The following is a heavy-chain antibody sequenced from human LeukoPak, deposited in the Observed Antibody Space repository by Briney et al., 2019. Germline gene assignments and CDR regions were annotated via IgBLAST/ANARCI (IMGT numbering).Heavy chain of an antibody. V-gene: IGHV3-30*04. CDR3: ARGHSSSWMSEIDY. CDR1: GFTFSSYV. J-gene: IGHJ4*02. Sequence: GGSLRLSCAASGFTFSSYVMHWVRQAPGKGLEWVAIISYDGSNEYYADSVKGRFTISRDNSKNTLYLQMNSLRAADTAVYYCARGHSSSWMSEIDYWGQGTLVTVSS. D-gene: IGHD6-13*01. CDR2: ISYDGSNE.